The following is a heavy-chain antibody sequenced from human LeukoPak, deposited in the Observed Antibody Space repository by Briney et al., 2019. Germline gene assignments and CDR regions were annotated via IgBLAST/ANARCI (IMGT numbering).Heavy chain of an antibody. V-gene: IGHV1-46*01. D-gene: IGHD6-19*01. J-gene: IGHJ4*02. CDR3: ATPNSSGWLTFDY. CDR2: INPSGGST. Sequence: ASVKVSCKASGYTFTSYYMHWVRQAPGQGLEWMGIINPSGGSTSYAQKFQGRVTMTRDSSTSTVYMELSSLRSEDTAVYYCATPNSSGWLTFDYWGQGTLVTVSS. CDR1: GYTFTSYY.